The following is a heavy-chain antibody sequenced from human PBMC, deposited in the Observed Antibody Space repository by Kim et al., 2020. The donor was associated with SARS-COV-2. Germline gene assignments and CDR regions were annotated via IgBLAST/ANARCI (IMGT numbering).Heavy chain of an antibody. J-gene: IGHJ3*02. D-gene: IGHD3-16*01. V-gene: IGHV3-30*07. Sequence: ADALKGRFTISRDNSKNTLYLQMNSLRAEDTAVYYCAGDWAYGYDYVWGIWGQGTMVTVSS. CDR3: AGDWAYGYDYVWGI.